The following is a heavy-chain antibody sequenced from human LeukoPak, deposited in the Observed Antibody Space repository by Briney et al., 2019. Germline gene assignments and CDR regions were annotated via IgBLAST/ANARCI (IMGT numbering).Heavy chain of an antibody. CDR2: ISSRSIYI. CDR3: ARDPVTDY. CDR1: GFTFSSYS. V-gene: IGHV3-21*05. Sequence: GSLRLSCAASGFTFSSYSMNWVRQAPGKGLEWVSYISSRSIYIHYADSVKGRFTISRDNVKNSLYLEMNSLRAEDTAVYYCARDPVTDYWGQGTLVTVSS. J-gene: IGHJ4*02. D-gene: IGHD4-11*01.